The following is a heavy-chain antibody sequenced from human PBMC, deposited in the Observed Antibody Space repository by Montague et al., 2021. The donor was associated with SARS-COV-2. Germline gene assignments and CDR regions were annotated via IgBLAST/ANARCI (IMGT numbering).Heavy chain of an antibody. D-gene: IGHD3-10*01. V-gene: IGHV3-7*01. CDR3: ARDGFGELSSYYYYGMDV. Sequence: SLRLSCAASGFTFSSYWMSWVRQAPGKGLEWVANIKQDGSEKYYXXSLKGRLTISRDNAKNSLYLQMNSLRAEDTAVYYCARDGFGELSSYYYYGMDVWGQGTTVTVSS. CDR2: IKQDGSEK. CDR1: GFTFSSYW. J-gene: IGHJ6*02.